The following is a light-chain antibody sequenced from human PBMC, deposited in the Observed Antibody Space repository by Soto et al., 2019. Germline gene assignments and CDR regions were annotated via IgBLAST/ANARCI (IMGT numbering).Light chain of an antibody. Sequence: QSALTQPPSASGSPGQSVTISCTGTSSDVGGYKFVSWYQQHLGKAPKLLIYEVSQRPSGVPDRFSASKSGDTASLTVSGLRAEDEADYYCSSYAGSNMGVFGSGTKVTVL. CDR2: EVS. CDR3: SSYAGSNMGV. V-gene: IGLV2-8*01. J-gene: IGLJ1*01. CDR1: SSDVGGYKF.